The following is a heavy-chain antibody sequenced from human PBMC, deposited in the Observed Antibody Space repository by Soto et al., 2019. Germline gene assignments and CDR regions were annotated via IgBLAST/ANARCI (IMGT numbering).Heavy chain of an antibody. D-gene: IGHD6-6*01. CDR1: GFTFSSYA. V-gene: IGHV3-30-3*01. CDR3: ARDLEGSSSAHSDYYYYGMDV. CDR2: ISYDGSNK. Sequence: PGGSLRLSCAASGFTFSSYAMHWVRQAPGKGLEWVAVISYDGSNKYYADSVKGRFTISRDNSKNTLYLQMNSLRAEDTAVYYCARDLEGSSSAHSDYYYYGMDVWGQGTTVTVSS. J-gene: IGHJ6*02.